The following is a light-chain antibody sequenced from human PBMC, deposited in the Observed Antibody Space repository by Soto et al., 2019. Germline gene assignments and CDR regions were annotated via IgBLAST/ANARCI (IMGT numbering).Light chain of an antibody. CDR3: SSYAGRNNLV. CDR1: SSDVGYYNY. J-gene: IGLJ3*02. Sequence: QSAVTQPPSASGSPGQSVTISCTGTSSDVGYYNYVSWYQQHPGKAPKLMIYEVSKRPSGVPDRFSGSKSGNTASLTVSGLQAEDEADYYCSSYAGRNNLVFGGGTKLTVL. V-gene: IGLV2-8*01. CDR2: EVS.